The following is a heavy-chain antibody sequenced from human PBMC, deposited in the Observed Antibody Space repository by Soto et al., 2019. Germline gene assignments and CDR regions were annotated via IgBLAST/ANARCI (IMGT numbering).Heavy chain of an antibody. CDR3: ARLSTTGTTSYYYGMDV. Sequence: GESLKISCKGSGYSFTSYWIGWVRQMPGKGLEWMGIIYPGDSDTRYSPSFQGQVTISADKSISTAYLQWSSLKASDTAMYYCARLSTTGTTSYYYGMDVWGRGTTVTVSS. D-gene: IGHD1-1*01. CDR1: GYSFTSYW. V-gene: IGHV5-51*01. CDR2: IYPGDSDT. J-gene: IGHJ6*02.